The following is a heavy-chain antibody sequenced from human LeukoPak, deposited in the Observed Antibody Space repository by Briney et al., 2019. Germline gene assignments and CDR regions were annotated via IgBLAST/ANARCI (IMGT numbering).Heavy chain of an antibody. CDR2: IYYSGST. D-gene: IGHD6-19*01. Sequence: SETLSLTCTVSGGSISSSNYYWGWIRQPPGKGLEWIGNIYYSGSTYYKPSLKTRVTISVDTSKNQFSLKLTSVTAADTAVYYCERHASVDGNWPRPLDYWGQGSLVTVSS. J-gene: IGHJ4*02. CDR3: ERHASVDGNWPRPLDY. V-gene: IGHV4-39*01. CDR1: GGSISSSNYY.